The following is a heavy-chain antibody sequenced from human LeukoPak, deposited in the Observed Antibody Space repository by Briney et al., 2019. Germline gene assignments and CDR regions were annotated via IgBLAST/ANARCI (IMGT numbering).Heavy chain of an antibody. D-gene: IGHD3-10*01. CDR1: GGSFSGYY. CDR3: ARESLWFGY. Sequence: SETLSLTCAVYGGSFSGYYWSWIRQPPGKGLEWIGSIYYSGSTYYNPSLKSRVTISVDTSKNQFSLKLSSVTAADTAVYYCARESLWFGYWGQGTLVTVSS. J-gene: IGHJ4*02. V-gene: IGHV4-34*01. CDR2: IYYSGST.